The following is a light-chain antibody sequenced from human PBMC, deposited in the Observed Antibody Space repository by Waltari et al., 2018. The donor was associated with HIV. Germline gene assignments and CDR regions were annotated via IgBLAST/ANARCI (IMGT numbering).Light chain of an antibody. CDR1: SGSVSTGHF. CDR3: LLFVSGSWV. Sequence: QTVVTQEPSFSVSPGGTVTLTCALTSGSVSTGHFPNWYRQAPGQSPRTLIYDVNRRSSGVPDRFSGSITGGKAVLTITGAQADDECVYYCLLFVSGSWVFGGGTKVTV. V-gene: IGLV8-61*01. J-gene: IGLJ3*02. CDR2: DVN.